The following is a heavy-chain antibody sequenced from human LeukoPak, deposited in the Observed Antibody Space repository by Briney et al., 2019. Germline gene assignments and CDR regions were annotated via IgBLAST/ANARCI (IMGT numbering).Heavy chain of an antibody. Sequence: GGSLRLSCAASGFTFSSYGMHWVRQAPGKGLEWVAVISYDGSNKYYADSVKGRFTISRDNSKKTLYLQMNSLRAEDTAVYYCAKDASMITFGGVVDYWGQGTLVTVSS. CDR3: AKDASMITFGGVVDY. D-gene: IGHD3-16*01. V-gene: IGHV3-30*18. CDR1: GFTFSSYG. J-gene: IGHJ4*02. CDR2: ISYDGSNK.